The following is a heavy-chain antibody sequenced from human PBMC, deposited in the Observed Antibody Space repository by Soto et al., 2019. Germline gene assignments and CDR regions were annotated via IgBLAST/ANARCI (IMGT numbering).Heavy chain of an antibody. Sequence: QVTLKESGPVLLKPTETLTLTCTVSGFSLSIAGMGVSWVRQPPGKALEWLAHIFSNDEKSYNTSLKSRLTISTDSSRGQVVLTITNMDPLDTATYYCARIPHRSGGEGFDSWGQGTLVTVSS. CDR1: GFSLSIAGMG. D-gene: IGHD6-19*01. J-gene: IGHJ4*02. CDR3: ARIPHRSGGEGFDS. V-gene: IGHV2-26*01. CDR2: IFSNDEK.